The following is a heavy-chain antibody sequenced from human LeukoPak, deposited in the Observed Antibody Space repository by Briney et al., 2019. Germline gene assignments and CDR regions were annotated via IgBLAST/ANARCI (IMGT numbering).Heavy chain of an antibody. CDR3: ARDQDFQH. CDR2: IYHSGST. V-gene: IGHV4-38-2*02. Sequence: PSETLSLTCAVSGYSISSGCYWGWIRQPPGKGLEWIGSIYHSGSTYYNPSLKSRVTISVDTSKNQFSLKLSSVTAADTAVYYCARDQDFQHWGQGTLVTVSS. J-gene: IGHJ1*01. CDR1: GYSISSGCY.